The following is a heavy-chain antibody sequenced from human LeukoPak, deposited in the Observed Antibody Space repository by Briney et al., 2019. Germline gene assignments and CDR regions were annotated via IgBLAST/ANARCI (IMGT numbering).Heavy chain of an antibody. CDR3: ARAELGYCSGGSCYPMPAAPDY. V-gene: IGHV1-46*01. CDR2: INPSGGST. CDR1: GYTFTSYY. Sequence: ASVKVSCKASGYTFTSYYMHWVRQAPGQGLEWMGIINPSGGSTSYAQKFQGRVTMTRDTSTSTVYMELSSLRSEDTAVYYCARAELGYCSGGSCYPMPAAPDYWGQGTLVTVSS. J-gene: IGHJ4*02. D-gene: IGHD2-15*01.